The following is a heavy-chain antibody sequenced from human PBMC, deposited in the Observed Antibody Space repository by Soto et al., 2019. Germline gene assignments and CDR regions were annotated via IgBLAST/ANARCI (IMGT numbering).Heavy chain of an antibody. Sequence: GESLKISCKGSGYSFTSYWISWVRQMPGKGLEWMGRIDPSDSYTNYSPSFQGHVTISADKSISTAYLQWSSLKASDTAMYYCARTGLTGTRRANWFDPWGQGTLVTVPQ. CDR2: IDPSDSYT. CDR1: GYSFTSYW. V-gene: IGHV5-10-1*01. J-gene: IGHJ5*02. CDR3: ARTGLTGTRRANWFDP. D-gene: IGHD1-7*01.